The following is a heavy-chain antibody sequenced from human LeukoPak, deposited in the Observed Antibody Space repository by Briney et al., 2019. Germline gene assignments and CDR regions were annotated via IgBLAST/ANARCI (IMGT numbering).Heavy chain of an antibody. CDR1: GFTFSSYA. CDR3: ARSWFGELLEPSFDY. CDR2: ISGSGGST. V-gene: IGHV3-23*01. Sequence: GGSLRLSCAASGFTFSSYAMSWVRQAPGKGLEWVSAISGSGGSTYYADSVKGRFTISRDNSKNTLYLQMNSLRAEDTAVYYCARSWFGELLEPSFDYWGQGTLVTVSS. J-gene: IGHJ4*02. D-gene: IGHD3-10*01.